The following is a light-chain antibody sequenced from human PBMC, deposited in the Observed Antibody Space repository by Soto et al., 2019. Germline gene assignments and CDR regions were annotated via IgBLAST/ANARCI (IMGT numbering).Light chain of an antibody. J-gene: IGLJ1*01. V-gene: IGLV2-8*01. CDR2: EVS. Sequence: QSALTQPPSASGSPGQSVTISCTGTSSDVGGYNYVSWYQQHAGKAPKLMIYEVSKRPSGVPDRFSGSKSGNTASLTVSGLQAEDEADYYCSSYAGLELVFGTGTKLTVL. CDR3: SSYAGLELV. CDR1: SSDVGGYNY.